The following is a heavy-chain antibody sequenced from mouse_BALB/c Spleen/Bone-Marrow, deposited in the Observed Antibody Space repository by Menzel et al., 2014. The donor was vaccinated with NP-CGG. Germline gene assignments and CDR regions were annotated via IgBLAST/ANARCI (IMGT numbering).Heavy chain of an antibody. Sequence: VQLQQSGPELVKPGASVKISCKTSGYTFTEYTMHWVKQSHVKSLEWIGGINPNNGGTSYNQKFKDKATWTVDKSSSTAYMGLRSLTSEDSAVYYCARGWLLRHYFDYWGQGTTLTVSS. J-gene: IGHJ2*01. CDR3: ARGWLLRHYFDY. D-gene: IGHD2-3*01. CDR1: GYTFTEYT. V-gene: IGHV1-18*01. CDR2: INPNNGGT.